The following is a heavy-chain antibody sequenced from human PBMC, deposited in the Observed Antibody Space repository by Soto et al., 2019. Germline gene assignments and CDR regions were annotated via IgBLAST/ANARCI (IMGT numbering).Heavy chain of an antibody. D-gene: IGHD6-13*01. V-gene: IGHV5-10-1*01. Sequence: PGPSDKSSYKGSGDQVIGYFSISVHQMHGKSLEWMGRIDPSDSYTNYSPSFQGHVTISADKSISTAYLQWSSLTASDSAIYYCARQLQGSSSWLYFDYWGPGALVTVS. CDR3: ARQLQGSSSWLYFDY. J-gene: IGHJ4*02. CDR1: GDQVIGYF. CDR2: IDPSDSYT.